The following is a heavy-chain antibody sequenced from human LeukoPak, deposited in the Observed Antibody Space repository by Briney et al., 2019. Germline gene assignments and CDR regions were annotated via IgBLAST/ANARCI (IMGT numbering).Heavy chain of an antibody. CDR3: ARDEGYSYGVFDY. V-gene: IGHV4-34*01. Sequence: KSSETLSLTCAVYGGSFSGYYWSWIRQPPGKGLEWIGEINHSGSTNYNPSLKSRVTISVDTSKNQFSLKLSSVTAADTAVYYCARDEGYSYGVFDYWGQGTLVTVSS. J-gene: IGHJ4*02. CDR1: GGSFSGYY. D-gene: IGHD5-18*01. CDR2: INHSGST.